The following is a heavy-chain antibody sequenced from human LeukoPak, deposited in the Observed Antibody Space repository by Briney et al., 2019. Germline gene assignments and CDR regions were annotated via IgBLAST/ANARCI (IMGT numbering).Heavy chain of an antibody. CDR2: IYYRGST. CDR1: GGSISPYY. Sequence: SETLSLTCTVSGGSISPYYWSWIRQPPGKGLEWIGYIYYRGSTNYNPSLKSRVTISVDTSKNQFSLKLNSVTAADTAVYYCARQAPGYCSGGSCYSTKYYFDYWGQGTLVTVSS. CDR3: ARQAPGYCSGGSCYSTKYYFDY. J-gene: IGHJ4*02. D-gene: IGHD2-15*01. V-gene: IGHV4-59*08.